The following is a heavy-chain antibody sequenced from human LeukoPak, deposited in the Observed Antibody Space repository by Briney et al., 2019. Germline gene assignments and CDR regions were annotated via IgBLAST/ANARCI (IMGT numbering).Heavy chain of an antibody. CDR1: GFTFSSYS. V-gene: IGHV3-21*01. CDR3: ARGAGSTSWADYYYYYYGMDV. D-gene: IGHD2-2*01. J-gene: IGHJ6*02. CDR2: VSSSSSYI. Sequence: GGPLRLSCAASGFTFSSYSMNWVRQAPGKGLEWVSSVSSSSSYIYYADSVKGRFTISRDNAKNSLYLQMNSLRAEDTAVYYCARGAGSTSWADYYYYYYGMDVWGQGTTVTVSS.